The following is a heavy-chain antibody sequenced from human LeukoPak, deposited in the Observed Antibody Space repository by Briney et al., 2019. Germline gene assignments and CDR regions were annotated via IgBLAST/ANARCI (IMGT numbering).Heavy chain of an antibody. D-gene: IGHD5-18*01. CDR3: ARGTPMGY. Sequence: GGSLRLSCAASGFTSSRYWMTWVHQAPGKGLEWVANIKEDGSEKYSVDSVKGRFIISRDNAKNSLYLQMNSLRAEDTAVYYCARGTPMGYWGQGILVTVSS. V-gene: IGHV3-7*01. J-gene: IGHJ4*02. CDR1: GFTSSRYW. CDR2: IKEDGSEK.